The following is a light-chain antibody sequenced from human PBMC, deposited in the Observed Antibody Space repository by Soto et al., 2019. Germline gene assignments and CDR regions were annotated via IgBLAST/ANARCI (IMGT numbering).Light chain of an antibody. CDR3: QQYNSYSET. CDR1: QSISSW. Sequence: DIQMTQSPSTLSASVGDRVTITCRASQSISSWLAWYQQKPGKAPKLLIYKASSIESGVPSRFSGSGSGTEFTLTISSLQPDDFATYYCQQYNSYSETFGQGTKVEIK. CDR2: KAS. V-gene: IGKV1-5*03. J-gene: IGKJ1*01.